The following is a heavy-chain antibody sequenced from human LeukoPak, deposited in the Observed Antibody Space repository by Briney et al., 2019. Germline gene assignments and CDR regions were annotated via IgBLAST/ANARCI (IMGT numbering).Heavy chain of an antibody. Sequence: SETLSLTCTVSGGSISNYYWSWIRQPAGKGLEWIGRIYSSGSTNYNPSLKSRVTMSVETSKNQFSVNLTSVTAADTAVYYCVRCRGTTVLTRFDNWGQGTLVTVSS. CDR3: VRCRGTTVLTRFDN. J-gene: IGHJ4*02. V-gene: IGHV4-4*07. D-gene: IGHD4/OR15-4a*01. CDR1: GGSISNYY. CDR2: IYSSGST.